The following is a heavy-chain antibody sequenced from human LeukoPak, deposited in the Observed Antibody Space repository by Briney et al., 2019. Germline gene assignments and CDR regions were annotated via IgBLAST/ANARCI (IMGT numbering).Heavy chain of an antibody. J-gene: IGHJ4*02. Sequence: PGGSLRLSCAASGFTFSSYAMHWVRQAPGKGLEWVAVISYDGSNKYYADSVKGRFTISRDNSKNTLYLQMSSLRPEDTAVYYCVRSYRDLTGYYNHFDYWGQGNLVTVSS. CDR3: VRSYRDLTGYYNHFDY. CDR2: ISYDGSNK. D-gene: IGHD3-9*01. CDR1: GFTFSSYA. V-gene: IGHV3-30-3*01.